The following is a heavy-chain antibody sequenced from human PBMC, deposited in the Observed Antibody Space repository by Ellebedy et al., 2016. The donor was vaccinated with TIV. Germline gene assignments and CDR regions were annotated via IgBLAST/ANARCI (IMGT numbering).Heavy chain of an antibody. V-gene: IGHV3-74*01. CDR2: NDSDGTGT. D-gene: IGHD1-26*01. CDR1: GFTFSNYW. CDR3: ARDGGSGRYGAFDI. Sequence: GESLKISCAASGFTFSNYWMHWVRQAPGKGLVWVSRNDSDGTGTSYADSAKGRFTISRDNAKNTLSLQMNSLRAEDTAVYYCARDGGSGRYGAFDIWGQGTMVTVSS. J-gene: IGHJ3*02.